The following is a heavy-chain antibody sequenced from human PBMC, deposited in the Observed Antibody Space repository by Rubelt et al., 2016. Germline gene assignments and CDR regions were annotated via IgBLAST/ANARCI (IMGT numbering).Heavy chain of an antibody. V-gene: IGHV4-34*01. J-gene: IGHJ4*02. CDR1: GGPFSGYY. Sequence: QVQLQQWGAGLLKPSETLSLTCAVYGGPFSGYYWSWIRQPPGKGLEWIGEINHSGSTNYNPSLKSRVTISVDTSKNQFSLKLSSVTAADTAVYYCARGYCTNGVCYGGDYWGQGTLVTVSS. CDR3: ARGYCTNGVCYGGDY. CDR2: INHSGST. D-gene: IGHD2-8*01.